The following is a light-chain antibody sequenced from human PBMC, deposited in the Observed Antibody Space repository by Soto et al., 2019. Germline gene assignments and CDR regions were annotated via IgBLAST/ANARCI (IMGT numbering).Light chain of an antibody. CDR2: GAS. J-gene: IGKJ1*01. Sequence: EIVMPQSPATLYVSPGERAPLSGRASQSVSSNLAWYQQKPGQAPRLLIYGASTRASGIPDRFSGSGSGTEFTLSISSLQSEECAVYYCQQYYNWPRTVGQGTKVEIK. CDR1: QSVSSN. CDR3: QQYYNWPRT. V-gene: IGKV3-15*01.